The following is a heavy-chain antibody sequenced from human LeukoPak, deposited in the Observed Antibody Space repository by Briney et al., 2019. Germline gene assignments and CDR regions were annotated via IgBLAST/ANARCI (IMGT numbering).Heavy chain of an antibody. CDR3: ARVRYSSSWYEDY. CDR2: IYDSGST. Sequence: TLSLTCTVAGGSISSGGYDWGWIREPAGKGLEWIGYIYDSGSTYYNPSLKSRVTISVYRSKHQFSLKLSSVTAADTAVYYCARVRYSSSWYEDYWGQGTLVTVSS. J-gene: IGHJ4*02. D-gene: IGHD6-13*01. CDR1: GGSISSGGYD. V-gene: IGHV4-30-2*01.